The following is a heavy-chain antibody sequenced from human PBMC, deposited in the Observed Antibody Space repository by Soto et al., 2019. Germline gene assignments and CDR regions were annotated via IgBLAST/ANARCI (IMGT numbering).Heavy chain of an antibody. J-gene: IGHJ4*02. V-gene: IGHV3-23*01. D-gene: IGHD6-13*01. Sequence: PGGSLRLSCAASGFTFSSYAMSWVRQAPGKGLEWVSAISGSGGSTYYADSVKGRFTISRDNSKNTLYLQMNSLRAEDTAVYYCAKLTGYSSSWYGEFDYWGQGTLVTVSS. CDR1: GFTFSSYA. CDR3: AKLTGYSSSWYGEFDY. CDR2: ISGSGGST.